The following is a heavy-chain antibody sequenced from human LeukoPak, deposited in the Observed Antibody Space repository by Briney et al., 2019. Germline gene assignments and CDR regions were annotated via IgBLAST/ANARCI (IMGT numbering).Heavy chain of an antibody. CDR1: GGSISSGSYY. D-gene: IGHD3-10*01. CDR2: IYTSGST. J-gene: IGHJ6*03. CDR3: ARVVHGSGSYRPYYYYYYMDV. Sequence: SETLSPTCTVSGGSISSGSYYWSWIRQPAGKGLEWIGRIYTSGSTNYNPSLKSRVTISVDTSKNQFSLKLSSVTAADTAVYYCARVVHGSGSYRPYYYYYYMDVWGKGTTVTISS. V-gene: IGHV4-61*02.